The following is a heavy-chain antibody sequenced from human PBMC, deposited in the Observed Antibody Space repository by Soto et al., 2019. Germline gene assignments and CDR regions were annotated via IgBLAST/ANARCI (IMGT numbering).Heavy chain of an antibody. D-gene: IGHD2-2*01. Sequence: RASVKVSCKASGGTLSSYAISWVRQAPGQGLEWMGGIIPIFGTANYAQKFQGRVTITADKSTSTAYMELSSLRSEDTAVYYCARWEGIVPAGRAFDIWGQGTMVTVSS. V-gene: IGHV1-69*06. CDR2: IIPIFGTA. J-gene: IGHJ3*02. CDR3: ARWEGIVPAGRAFDI. CDR1: GGTLSSYA.